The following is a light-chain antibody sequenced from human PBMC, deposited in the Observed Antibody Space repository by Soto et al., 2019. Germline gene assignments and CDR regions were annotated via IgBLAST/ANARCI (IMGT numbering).Light chain of an antibody. CDR3: QHYNSYPEA. CDR2: DAS. J-gene: IGKJ1*01. CDR1: QSVSSY. V-gene: IGKV3-20*01. Sequence: EIVSPPPPGTLSVSPCATRPLCLRASQSVSSYLAWYQQKPGQAPRLLIYDASNRATGIPDRFSGSGSGTEFTLTISRLQPDDFATYYCQHYNSYPEAFGQGTKVDIK.